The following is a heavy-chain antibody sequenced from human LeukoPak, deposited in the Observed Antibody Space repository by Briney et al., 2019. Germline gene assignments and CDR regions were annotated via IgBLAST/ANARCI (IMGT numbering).Heavy chain of an antibody. D-gene: IGHD3-10*01. Sequence: ASVKVSCKASGYTFTDYGISWVRQAPGQGLEWMGWISVKNGNTNYAQKLQGRVTMTTDTSTSTAFMELRSLRSDDTADYYCARDDYYGPYGMDVWGQGTTVTVS. J-gene: IGHJ6*02. CDR3: ARDDYYGPYGMDV. V-gene: IGHV1-18*04. CDR2: ISVKNGNT. CDR1: GYTFTDYG.